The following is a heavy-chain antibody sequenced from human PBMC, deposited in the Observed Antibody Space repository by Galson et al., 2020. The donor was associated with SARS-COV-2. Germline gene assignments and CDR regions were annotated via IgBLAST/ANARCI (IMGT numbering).Heavy chain of an antibody. CDR3: ARGPEYYDIVTGPYYYGMDV. D-gene: IGHD3-9*01. V-gene: IGHV4-34*01. Sequence: SETLSLTCAVYGGSFSGYYWSWIRQPPGEGLEWIGEINHSGSTNYNPSLKSRVTISVDTSKNQFSLKLSSVTAADTAVYYCARGPEYYDIVTGPYYYGMDVWGQGTTVTVSS. CDR2: INHSGST. J-gene: IGHJ6*02. CDR1: GGSFSGYY.